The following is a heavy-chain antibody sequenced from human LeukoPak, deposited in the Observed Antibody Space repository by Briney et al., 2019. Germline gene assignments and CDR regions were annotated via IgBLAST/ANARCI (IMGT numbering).Heavy chain of an antibody. J-gene: IGHJ6*03. CDR2: FDPEDGET. CDR3: ATQGWSGFDWLGYMDV. D-gene: IGHD3-9*01. Sequence: ASVKVSCKVSGYTLTELSMHWVRQAPGKGLGWMGGFDPEDGETIYAQKFQGRVTMTEDTSTDTAYMEPSSLRSEDTAVYYCATQGWSGFDWLGYMDVWGKGTTVTVSS. CDR1: GYTLTELS. V-gene: IGHV1-24*01.